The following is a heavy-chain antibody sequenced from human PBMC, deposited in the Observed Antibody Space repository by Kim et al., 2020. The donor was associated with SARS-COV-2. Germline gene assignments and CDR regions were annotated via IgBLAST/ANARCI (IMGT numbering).Heavy chain of an antibody. Sequence: NYNPALKSRVTISVDTSKNQFSLKLSSVTAADTAVYYCARHDVSEEYFDYWGQGTLVTVSS. J-gene: IGHJ4*02. V-gene: IGHV4-59*08. CDR3: ARHDVSEEYFDY.